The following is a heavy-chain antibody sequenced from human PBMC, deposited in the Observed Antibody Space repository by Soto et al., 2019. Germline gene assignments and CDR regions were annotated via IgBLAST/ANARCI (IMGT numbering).Heavy chain of an antibody. Sequence: SETLSLTCTGSGGSISSSDYYWGWIRQPPGKGLEWIGSIYYSGSTYYDPSLKSRVTISVDTSKNQFSLKLSSVTAADTAVYYCARSYSGTLYYFDYWGQGTLVTVSS. D-gene: IGHD1-26*01. CDR2: IYYSGST. CDR1: GGSISSSDYY. V-gene: IGHV4-39*01. CDR3: ARSYSGTLYYFDY. J-gene: IGHJ4*02.